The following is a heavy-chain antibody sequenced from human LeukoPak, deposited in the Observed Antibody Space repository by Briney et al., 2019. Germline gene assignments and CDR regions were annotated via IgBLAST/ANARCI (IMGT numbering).Heavy chain of an antibody. D-gene: IGHD6-19*01. Sequence: SVKVSCKASGGIFSSYTISWVRQAPGQGLEWMGGIIPVFGTANYVQKFHGRVTITADESTSTAYMDLSSLRSEDTAVYYCATVDRYSSRSNYFDSWGQGTLVIVSS. J-gene: IGHJ4*02. CDR2: IIPVFGTA. V-gene: IGHV1-69*13. CDR1: GGIFSSYT. CDR3: ATVDRYSSRSNYFDS.